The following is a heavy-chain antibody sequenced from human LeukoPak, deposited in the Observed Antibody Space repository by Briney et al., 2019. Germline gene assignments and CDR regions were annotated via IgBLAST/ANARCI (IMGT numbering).Heavy chain of an antibody. CDR2: ISSSGSAI. CDR1: GLTFSSYE. CDR3: AKWGDYDILTGYYDSDY. J-gene: IGHJ4*02. Sequence: GGSLRLSCADSGLTFSSYEMNWVRQAPGKGLEWVSYISSSGSAIYYADSVKGRFTISRDNAKNSLYLQMNSLRAEDTAVYYCAKWGDYDILTGYYDSDYWGQGTLVTVSS. D-gene: IGHD3-9*01. V-gene: IGHV3-48*03.